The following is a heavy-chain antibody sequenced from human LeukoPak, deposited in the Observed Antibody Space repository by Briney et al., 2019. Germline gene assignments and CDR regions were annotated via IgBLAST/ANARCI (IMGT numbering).Heavy chain of an antibody. J-gene: IGHJ5*02. CDR1: GGSISSYF. CDR3: ARDPGSSSFNWFDP. V-gene: IGHV4-59*01. Sequence: SETLSLTCTVSGGSISSYFWSWIRQPPGKGLEWIGYIFYSGTTNYNPSLKSRVTISVDTSRNQFSLKLNSVTAADTAVYYCARDPGSSSFNWFDPWGQGNLVTVSS. CDR2: IFYSGTT. D-gene: IGHD6-13*01.